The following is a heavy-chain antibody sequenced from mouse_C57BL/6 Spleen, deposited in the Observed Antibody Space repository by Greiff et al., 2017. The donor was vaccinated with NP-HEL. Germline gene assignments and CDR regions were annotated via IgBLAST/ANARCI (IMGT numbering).Heavy chain of an antibody. CDR2: IAPEDGET. Sequence: EVQLQQSGAELVKPGASVKLSCTASGFNIKDYYMHWVKQRPEQGLEWIGRIAPEDGETKYAPKFKGKATITADTSSNTAYLQLSSLTSEDTAVYYCARDMVTTRWFADWSQGTLVTVAA. J-gene: IGHJ3*01. D-gene: IGHD2-2*01. CDR3: ARDMVTTRWFAD. CDR1: GFNIKDYY. V-gene: IGHV14-2*01.